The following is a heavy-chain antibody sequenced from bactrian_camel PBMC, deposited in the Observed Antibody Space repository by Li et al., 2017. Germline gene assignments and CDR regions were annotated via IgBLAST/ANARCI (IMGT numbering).Heavy chain of an antibody. D-gene: IGHD3*01. V-gene: IGHV3S53*01. CDR1: GNTGSGVC. Sequence: HVQLVESGGGSVQSGGSLTLSCTASGNTGSGVCMGWFRQVPGKEREGVARLDDDGTTTYTDSVKGRFTISKDNANYTVYLQMNSLKPEDTAMYYCAAARSYCHSRRLLPATNFEYWGQGTQVTVS. CDR2: LDDDGTT. J-gene: IGHJ4*01. CDR3: AAARSYCHSRRLLPATNFEY.